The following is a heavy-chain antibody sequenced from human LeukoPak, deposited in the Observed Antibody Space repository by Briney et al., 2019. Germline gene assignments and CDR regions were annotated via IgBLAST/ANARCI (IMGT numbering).Heavy chain of an antibody. D-gene: IGHD3-3*01. CDR3: TTETYYDFWSGYYDYFDY. CDR2: IKSKTDGGTT. Sequence: GGSLRLSCAASGFTFSNAWISWVRQAPGKGLEWVGRIKSKTDGGTTDYAAPVKGRFTISRDDSKNTLYLQMNSLKTEDTAVYYCTTETYYDFWSGYYDYFDYWGQGTLVTVSS. CDR1: GFTFSNAW. V-gene: IGHV3-15*01. J-gene: IGHJ4*02.